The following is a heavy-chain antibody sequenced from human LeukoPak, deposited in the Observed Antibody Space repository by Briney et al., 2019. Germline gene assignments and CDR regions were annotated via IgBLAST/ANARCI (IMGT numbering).Heavy chain of an antibody. D-gene: IGHD4-17*01. CDR1: GGSISSSSYY. CDR3: ARDLYGDYPKFDY. V-gene: IGHV4-39*07. Sequence: SETLSLTCTVSGGSISSSSYYWGWIRQPPGKGLEWIGSIYYSGSTYYNPSLKSRVTISIDTSKNQFSLKLSSVTAADTAVYYCARDLYGDYPKFDYWGQGTLVTVSS. J-gene: IGHJ4*02. CDR2: IYYSGST.